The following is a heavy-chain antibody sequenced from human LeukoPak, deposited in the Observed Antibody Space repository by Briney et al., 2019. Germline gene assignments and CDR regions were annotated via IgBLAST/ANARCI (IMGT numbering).Heavy chain of an antibody. D-gene: IGHD3-10*01. V-gene: IGHV3-23*01. CDR1: GFTFSSYA. CDR2: ISDSGGRT. J-gene: IGHJ3*02. CDR3: AKDYYGSGWLLGCEFDI. Sequence: PGGSLRLSCAASGFTFSSYAMNWVRQAPGKGLEWVSVISDSGGRTYYTDSVKGRFTISRDNSKKTLYLQMNSLTAEDTAIYYCAKDYYGSGWLLGCEFDIWGQGTMVTVSS.